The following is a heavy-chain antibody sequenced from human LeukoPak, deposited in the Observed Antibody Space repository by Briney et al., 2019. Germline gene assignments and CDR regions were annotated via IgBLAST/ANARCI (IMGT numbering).Heavy chain of an antibody. J-gene: IGHJ5*02. CDR3: ARRVIMSATGVPDTWLDP. Sequence: SETLSLTCTVSGRSISNYYWNCIRQPPGKGLEWVGHISYSGGTKYNPSLQSRVTISIDTSKNQFSLNLSSVTAADTAVYYCARRVIMSATGVPDTWLDPWGQGILVTVSS. V-gene: IGHV4-59*08. CDR2: ISYSGGT. D-gene: IGHD2-8*02. CDR1: GRSISNYY.